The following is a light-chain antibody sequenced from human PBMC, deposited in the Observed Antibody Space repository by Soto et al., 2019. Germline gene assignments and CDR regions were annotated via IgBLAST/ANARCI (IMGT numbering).Light chain of an antibody. V-gene: IGLV8-61*01. J-gene: IGLJ1*01. CDR1: SGSVSTNYY. Sequence: QTVVTQEPSFSVSPGGTVTLTCGLSSGSVSTNYYPSWYQQTPGQAPRTLIYSTNTRSSGVPDRFSGSILGNKAALTITGAQADDESDYYCVLYLGSGIAPNYAFGTGTKLTVL. CDR3: VLYLGSGIAPNYA. CDR2: STN.